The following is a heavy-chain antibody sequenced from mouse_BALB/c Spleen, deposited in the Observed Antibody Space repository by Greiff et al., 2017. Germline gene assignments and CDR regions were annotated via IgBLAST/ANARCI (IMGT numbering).Heavy chain of an antibody. CDR1: GYTFTEYT. CDR3: AKFITTVVPFDY. V-gene: IGHV1-18*01. CDR2: INPNNGGT. Sequence: VQLKESGPELVKPGASVKISCKTSGYTFTEYTMHWVKQSHGKSLEWIGGINPNNGGTSYNQKFKGKATLTVDKSSSTAYMELRSLTSEDSAVYYCAKFITTVVPFDYWGQGTTLTVSS. D-gene: IGHD1-1*01. J-gene: IGHJ2*01.